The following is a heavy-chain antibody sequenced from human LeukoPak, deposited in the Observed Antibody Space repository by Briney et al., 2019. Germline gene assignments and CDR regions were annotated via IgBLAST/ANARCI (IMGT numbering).Heavy chain of an antibody. J-gene: IGHJ5*02. CDR2: IIPILGIA. Sequence: SVKVSCKASGGTFSSYPISWVRQAPGQGLEWMGRIIPILGIANYAQKFQGRVTITTDESTSTAYMELSSLRSEDTAVYYCARVHGAKRDIGFDPWGQGTLVTVSS. D-gene: IGHD4-17*01. V-gene: IGHV1-69*04. CDR1: GGTFSSYP. CDR3: ARVHGAKRDIGFDP.